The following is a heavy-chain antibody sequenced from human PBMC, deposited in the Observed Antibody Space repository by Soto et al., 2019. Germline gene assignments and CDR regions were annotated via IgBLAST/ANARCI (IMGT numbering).Heavy chain of an antibody. CDR3: AKKGPARADSIDY. J-gene: IGHJ4*02. CDR2: ITGSADNT. CDR1: GFIFRIYA. D-gene: IGHD2-15*01. V-gene: IGHV3-23*01. Sequence: PVGSLRLSCAASGFIFRIYAMTWVRQAPGKGLEWVSVITGSADNTYYADSVKGRFTISRDNSKNTLYLQMNGLRAADTAIYYVAKKGPARADSIDYWGQGTMATVYS.